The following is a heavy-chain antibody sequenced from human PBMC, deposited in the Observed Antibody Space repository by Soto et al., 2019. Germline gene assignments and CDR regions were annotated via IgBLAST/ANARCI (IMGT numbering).Heavy chain of an antibody. CDR2: IIPIFGTA. Sequence: GSSVKVSCKASGVTFSSYAISWVRQAPGQGLEWMGGIIPIFGTANYAQKFQGRVTITADESTSTAYMELSSLRSEDTAVYYCARDLGGSYPFDYWGQGTLVTVSS. J-gene: IGHJ4*02. V-gene: IGHV1-69*13. CDR3: ARDLGGSYPFDY. D-gene: IGHD1-26*01. CDR1: GVTFSSYA.